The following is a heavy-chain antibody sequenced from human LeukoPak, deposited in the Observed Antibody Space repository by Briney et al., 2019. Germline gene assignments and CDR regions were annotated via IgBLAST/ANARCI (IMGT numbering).Heavy chain of an antibody. D-gene: IGHD3-10*01. CDR3: ARGPHYGSGSYYYYFDY. CDR1: GFTFDDYG. Sequence: GGSLRLSCAASGFTFDDYGMSWVRQAPGKGLEWVSGINWNGGSTGYADSVKGRFTISRDNAKNSLCLQMNSLRAEDTALYYCARGPHYGSGSYYYYFDYWGQGTLVTVSS. J-gene: IGHJ4*02. CDR2: INWNGGST. V-gene: IGHV3-20*04.